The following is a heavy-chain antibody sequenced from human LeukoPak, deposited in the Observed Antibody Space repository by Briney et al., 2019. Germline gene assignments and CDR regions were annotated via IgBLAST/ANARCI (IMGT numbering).Heavy chain of an antibody. CDR2: IQYNGGSK. V-gene: IGHV3-30*02. J-gene: IGHJ4*02. Sequence: PGGSLRLSCAASGFTFSSYGMHCVRQAPGKGLEWVAFIQYNGGSKYYADSVKGRFTISRDNSKNTLYLQMNSLGTEDTAVYYCAPRGIAVAGPFDYWGQGTLVTVSS. CDR3: APRGIAVAGPFDY. D-gene: IGHD6-19*01. CDR1: GFTFSSYG.